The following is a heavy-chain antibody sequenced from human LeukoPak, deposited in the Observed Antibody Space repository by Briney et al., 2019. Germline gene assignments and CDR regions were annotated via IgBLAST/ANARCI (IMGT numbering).Heavy chain of an antibody. CDR2: IYHSGST. V-gene: IGHV4-4*02. Sequence: PSGTLSLTCAVSGGSISSSNWWSWVRQPPGKGLEWIGEIYHSGSTNYNPSLKSRVTISVDKSKNQFSLKLSSVTATDTAVYYCARGEGTVRGVIIKGEFDYWGQGTLVTVSS. CDR1: GGSISSSNW. CDR3: ARGEGTVRGVIIKGEFDY. J-gene: IGHJ4*02. D-gene: IGHD3-10*01.